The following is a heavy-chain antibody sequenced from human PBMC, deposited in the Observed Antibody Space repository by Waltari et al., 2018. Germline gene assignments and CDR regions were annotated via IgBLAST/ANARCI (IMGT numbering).Heavy chain of an antibody. Sequence: QVQLQQWGAGRLKPSETLSLTCAVYGGSFSGYYLRWIRQPPGKGLEWIGEINHSGMTNYNPSLKSRVTISVDTSKNQFSRKLSSVTAADTAVYYCARWAVAVAQPVFDYWGQGTLVTVSS. J-gene: IGHJ4*02. CDR3: ARWAVAVAQPVFDY. V-gene: IGHV4-34*01. D-gene: IGHD6-19*01. CDR1: GGSFSGYY. CDR2: INHSGMT.